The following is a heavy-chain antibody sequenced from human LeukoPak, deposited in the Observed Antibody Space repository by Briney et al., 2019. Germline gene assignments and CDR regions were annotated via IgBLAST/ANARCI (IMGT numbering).Heavy chain of an antibody. V-gene: IGHV1-18*01. CDR1: GYTFTNYG. CDR2: ISAYNGNT. D-gene: IGHD3-22*01. CDR3: ARMMTPRLYYDSSGYYYGAFDI. J-gene: IGHJ3*02. Sequence: ASVKVSCKASGYTFTNYGISWVRQAPGQGLEWMGWISAYNGNTNYAQKFQGRVTMTTDTSTSTAYMELWSLRSDDTAMYYCARMMTPRLYYDSSGYYYGAFDIWGQGTMVTVSS.